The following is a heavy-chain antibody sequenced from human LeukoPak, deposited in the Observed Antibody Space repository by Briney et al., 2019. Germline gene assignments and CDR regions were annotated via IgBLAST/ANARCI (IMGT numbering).Heavy chain of an antibody. J-gene: IGHJ4*02. Sequence: ASVNVSCKTSGYTFSRYGFSWVRQAPGQGLEWIGWIGVFNGNRDYAKSVQGRITLTADTSTNTTYMELRSLTSDDTAVYFCGRDWDWHVQFWGQGTLITVSS. CDR1: GYTFSRYG. D-gene: IGHD1-26*01. CDR3: GRDWDWHVQF. CDR2: IGVFNGNR. V-gene: IGHV1-18*01.